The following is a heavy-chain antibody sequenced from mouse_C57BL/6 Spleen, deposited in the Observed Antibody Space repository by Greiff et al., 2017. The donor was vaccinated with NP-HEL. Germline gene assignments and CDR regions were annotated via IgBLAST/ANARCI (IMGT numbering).Heavy chain of an antibody. CDR1: GFNIKDDY. Sequence: EVQLQQSGAELVRPGASVKLSCTASGFNIKDDYMHWVKQRPEQGLEWIGWIDPENGYTEYASKFQGKATITADTSSNTAYLQLSSLTSEDTAVYYCTTASPGGDYWGQGTTLTVSS. J-gene: IGHJ2*01. V-gene: IGHV14-4*01. CDR2: IDPENGYT. CDR3: TTASPGGDY.